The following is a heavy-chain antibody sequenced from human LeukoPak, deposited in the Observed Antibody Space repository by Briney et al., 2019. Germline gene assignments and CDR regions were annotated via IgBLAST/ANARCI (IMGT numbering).Heavy chain of an antibody. D-gene: IGHD4-17*01. CDR2: INPSGGST. Sequence: EASVKVSCKASGYTFTGYYMHWVRQAPGQGLEWMGIINPSGGSTSYAQKFQGRVTMTRDTSTSTVYMELSSLRSEDTAVYYCARADALDDYGPKDAFDIWGQGTMVTVSS. V-gene: IGHV1-46*01. CDR3: ARADALDDYGPKDAFDI. J-gene: IGHJ3*02. CDR1: GYTFTGYY.